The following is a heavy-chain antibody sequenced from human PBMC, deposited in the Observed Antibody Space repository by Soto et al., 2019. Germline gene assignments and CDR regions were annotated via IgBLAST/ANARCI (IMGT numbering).Heavy chain of an antibody. D-gene: IGHD6-13*01. CDR1: GYTFTSYY. CDR3: ARISIAAAGRRVPTNENWFDP. V-gene: IGHV1-46*03. CDR2: INPSGGST. J-gene: IGHJ5*02. Sequence: GASVKVSCKASGYTFTSYYMHWVRQAPGQGLEWMGIINPSGGSTSYAQKFQGRVTMTRDTSTSTVYMELSSLRSEDTAVYYCARISIAAAGRRVPTNENWFDPWGQGTLVTVSS.